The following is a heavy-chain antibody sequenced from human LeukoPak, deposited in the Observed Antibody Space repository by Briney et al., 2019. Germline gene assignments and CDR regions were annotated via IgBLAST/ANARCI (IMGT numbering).Heavy chain of an antibody. CDR2: ISSSSSYI. CDR3: ARDKTDMVRGPLYYYYYMDV. CDR1: GFTFSSYS. Sequence: PGGSLRLSCAASGFTFSSYSMNWVRQAPGKGLEWVSSISSSSSYIYYADSVKGRFTISRDNAKNSLYLQMNSLRAEDTAVYYCARDKTDMVRGPLYYYYYMDVWGKGTTVTVSS. J-gene: IGHJ6*03. D-gene: IGHD3-10*01. V-gene: IGHV3-21*01.